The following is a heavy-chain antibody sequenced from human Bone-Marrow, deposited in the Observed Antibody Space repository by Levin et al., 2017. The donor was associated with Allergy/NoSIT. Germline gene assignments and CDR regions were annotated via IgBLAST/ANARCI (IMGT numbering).Heavy chain of an antibody. CDR2: ISASGDST. V-gene: IGHV3-23*01. D-gene: IGHD3-9*01. CDR1: GFTFSNYA. J-gene: IGHJ5*02. CDR3: ARYKGYDPLTGNWGRFDP. Sequence: HPGGSLRLSCAASGFTFSNYAMGWVRQAPEKGLEWVSGISASGDSTYYADSVKGRVTISRDNSKNTLYMLMSSLRTEDTALYYCARYKGYDPLTGNWGRFDPWGQGTLVTVSS.